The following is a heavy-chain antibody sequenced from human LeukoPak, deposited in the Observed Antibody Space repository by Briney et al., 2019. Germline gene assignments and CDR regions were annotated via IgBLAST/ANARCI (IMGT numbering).Heavy chain of an antibody. CDR2: SYYTRNT. D-gene: IGHD2-15*01. Sequence: PSETLSLTCTVSGDSISSSSYFWGWIRQSPGQGLEWIGTSYYTRNTYYNPSLKSRVTISLDTSRNQFSLRLTSVIVADTALYYCARMRSYWYFDLWGRGTLVAVSS. CDR1: GDSISSSSYF. CDR3: ARMRSYWYFDL. J-gene: IGHJ2*01. V-gene: IGHV4-39*07.